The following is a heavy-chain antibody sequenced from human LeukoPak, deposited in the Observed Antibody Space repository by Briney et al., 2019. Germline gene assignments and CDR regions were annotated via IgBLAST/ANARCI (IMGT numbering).Heavy chain of an antibody. D-gene: IGHD3-10*01. V-gene: IGHV5-51*01. CDR3: ARRRSKPSITIGDNWFDP. CDR2: IYPGDSDT. CDR1: GYSFTSYW. J-gene: IGHJ5*02. Sequence: GESLKISCKGSGYSFTSYWIGWVRQMPGKGLEWMGIIYPGDSDTRYSPSFQGQITISADKSISTAYLQWSSLKASDTAMYYCARRRSKPSITIGDNWFDPWGQGTLVTVSS.